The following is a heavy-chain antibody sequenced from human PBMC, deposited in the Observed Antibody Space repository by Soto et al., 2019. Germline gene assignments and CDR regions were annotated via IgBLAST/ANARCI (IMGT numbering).Heavy chain of an antibody. CDR3: ARVIMITFGGVIVSGSWFDP. Sequence: SETLSLTCTVSGGSISSGDYYWSWIRQPPGKGLEWIGYIYYSGSTYYNPSLKSRVTISVDTSKNQFSLKLSSVTAADTAVYYCARVIMITFGGVIVSGSWFDPWCQGTLVTVSS. J-gene: IGHJ5*02. D-gene: IGHD3-16*02. CDR2: IYYSGST. V-gene: IGHV4-30-4*01. CDR1: GGSISSGDYY.